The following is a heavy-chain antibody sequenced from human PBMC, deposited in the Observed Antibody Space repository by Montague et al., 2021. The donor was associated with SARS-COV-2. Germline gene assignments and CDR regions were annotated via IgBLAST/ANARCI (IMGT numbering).Heavy chain of an antibody. CDR2: INNDGSRI. Sequence: SLRLSCAASGFTFRNYWMHWVRQVPGKGLVWVSRINNDGSRITYXXSLRGRFTISRDNAKNTVYLQLSSLRVDDTAVYYCVRDLGWNEDYWGQGTLVNVSS. D-gene: IGHD1-1*01. V-gene: IGHV3-74*03. CDR3: VRDLGWNEDY. CDR1: GFTFRNYW. J-gene: IGHJ4*02.